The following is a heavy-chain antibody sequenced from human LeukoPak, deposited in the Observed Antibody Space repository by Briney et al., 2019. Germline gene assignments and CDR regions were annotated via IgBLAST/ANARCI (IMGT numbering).Heavy chain of an antibody. D-gene: IGHD5-24*01. V-gene: IGHV3-53*04. CDR3: ARALPPRGMATIMGAFDI. Sequence: PGGSLRLSCAASGFTASSNYMSWVRQAPGKGLEWVSVIYSGGSTYYADSVKGRFTISRHNSENTLHLQMNSLRAEDTAVYYCARALPPRGMATIMGAFDIWGQGTMVTVSS. CDR2: IYSGGST. CDR1: GFTASSNY. J-gene: IGHJ3*02.